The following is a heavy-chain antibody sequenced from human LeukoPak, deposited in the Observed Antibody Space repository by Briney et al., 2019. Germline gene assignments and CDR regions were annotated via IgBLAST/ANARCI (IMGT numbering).Heavy chain of an antibody. CDR3: ARTYCTNGVCYGWYFDY. CDR1: GYSFTSYW. D-gene: IGHD2-8*01. J-gene: IGHJ4*02. CDR2: IYPGDSDT. V-gene: IGHV5-51*01. Sequence: GESLKISCKGSGYSFTSYWIGWVRQMPGKGLEWMGIIYPGDSDTRYSPSFQGQVTISADKSISTAYPQWSSLKASDTAMYYCARTYCTNGVCYGWYFDYWGQGTLVTVSS.